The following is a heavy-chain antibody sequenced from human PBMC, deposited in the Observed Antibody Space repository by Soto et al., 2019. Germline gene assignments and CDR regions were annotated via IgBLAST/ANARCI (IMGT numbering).Heavy chain of an antibody. J-gene: IGHJ4*02. D-gene: IGHD2-2*01. CDR2: ISGSGGST. V-gene: IGHV3-23*01. CDR3: AKVGSIVVVPAAVDY. CDR1: GFTFSSYA. Sequence: GGSLRLSCAASGFTFSSYAMSWVRQAPGKGLEWVSAISGSGGSTYYADSVKGRFTISRDNSKNTLYLQMNSLRAEDTAVYYWAKVGSIVVVPAAVDYWGQGTLVTVSS.